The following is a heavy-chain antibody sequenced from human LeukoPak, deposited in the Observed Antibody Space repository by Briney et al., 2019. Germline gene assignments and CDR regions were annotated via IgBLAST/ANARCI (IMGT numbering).Heavy chain of an antibody. Sequence: GGSLRLSCEASGFTFSSYGMAWVRQAPGKGLEWVSLISRSADQTYYADSGKGRFTISRDNSKNTLFLQMNSLRAEDTAVYYCAKDCFRQYCSSTSCYCHDAFDIWGQGTMVTVSS. D-gene: IGHD2-2*01. J-gene: IGHJ3*02. CDR1: GFTFSSYG. CDR3: AKDCFRQYCSSTSCYCHDAFDI. V-gene: IGHV3-23*01. CDR2: ISRSADQT.